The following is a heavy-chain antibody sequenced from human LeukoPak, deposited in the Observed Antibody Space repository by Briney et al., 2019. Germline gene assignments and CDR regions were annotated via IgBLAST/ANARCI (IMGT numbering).Heavy chain of an antibody. V-gene: IGHV3-23*01. CDR3: AKVVIVVVPAAITTPYWYFDL. J-gene: IGHJ2*01. CDR1: GFTFSSSA. D-gene: IGHD2-2*01. CDR2: ISGSGGHI. Sequence: GGSLRLSCAASGFTFSSSAMSWVRQVPGKGLEWVAAISGSGGHIDSADSLKGRFTISRDNSKNTLYLQMNSLRAEDTAVYYCAKVVIVVVPAAITTPYWYFDLWGRGTLVTVSS.